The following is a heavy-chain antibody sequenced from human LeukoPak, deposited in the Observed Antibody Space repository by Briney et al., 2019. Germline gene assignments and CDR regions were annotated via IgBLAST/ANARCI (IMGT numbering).Heavy chain of an antibody. CDR1: GLTFSHSG. D-gene: IGHD1-7*01. V-gene: IGHV3-30*02. J-gene: IGHJ4*02. CDR2: IRYGGSNK. Sequence: PGGSLRLSCAASGLTFSHSGMHWVRQAPGKGLEWVAFIRYGGSNKYYADSVKGRFTISRDNSKNALYLQMNSLRGEDTAVYYFFGITVTAVPYWGQGTLVTVSS. CDR3: FGITVTAVPY.